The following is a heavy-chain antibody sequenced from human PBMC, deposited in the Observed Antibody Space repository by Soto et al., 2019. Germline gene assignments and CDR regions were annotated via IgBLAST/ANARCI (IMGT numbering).Heavy chain of an antibody. Sequence: VGSLRLSCAASGFTFSSYSMNWVRQAPGKGLEWVSSISSSSSYIYYADSVKGRFTISRDNAKNSLYLQMNSLRAEDTAVYYCARVNYYDSSGYRILNWFDPWGQGTLVTVS. J-gene: IGHJ5*02. CDR2: ISSSSSYI. D-gene: IGHD3-22*01. CDR1: GFTFSSYS. V-gene: IGHV3-21*01. CDR3: ARVNYYDSSGYRILNWFDP.